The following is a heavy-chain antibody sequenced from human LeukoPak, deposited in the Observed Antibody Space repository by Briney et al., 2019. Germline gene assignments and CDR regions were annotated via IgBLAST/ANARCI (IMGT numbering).Heavy chain of an antibody. V-gene: IGHV1-2*02. CDR1: GYTFTGYY. CDR3: ARVDLLWFGELQFDY. Sequence: ASVKVSCKASGYTFTGYYMHWVRQAPGQGLEWMGWINPNSGGTNYAQKFQGRVTMTRDTSISTAYMELSRLRSDDTAVYYCARVDLLWFGELQFDYWGQGTLATVSS. CDR2: INPNSGGT. D-gene: IGHD3-10*01. J-gene: IGHJ4*02.